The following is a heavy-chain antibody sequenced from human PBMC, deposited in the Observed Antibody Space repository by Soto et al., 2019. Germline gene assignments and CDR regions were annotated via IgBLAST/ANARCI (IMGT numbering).Heavy chain of an antibody. CDR2: INPNSGGT. V-gene: IGHV1-2*04. J-gene: IGHJ6*03. CDR3: ARARFPRSTSSQPRTNYYMAV. CDR1: GYTFTGYY. D-gene: IGHD2-2*01. Sequence: ASVKVSCKASGYTFTGYYMHWVRQAPGQGLEWMGWINPNSGGTNYAQKFQGWVTMTRDTSISTAYMELSRLRSDDTAVYYCARARFPRSTSSQPRTNYYMAVWGKGTTVTVSS.